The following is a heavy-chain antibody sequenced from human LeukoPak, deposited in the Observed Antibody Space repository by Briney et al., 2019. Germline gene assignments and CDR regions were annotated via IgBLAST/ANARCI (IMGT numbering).Heavy chain of an antibody. CDR2: INHSGST. CDR3: ARGTMFRGVIILKKYYYYYMDV. D-gene: IGHD3-10*01. V-gene: IGHV4-34*01. CDR1: GGSFSGYY. J-gene: IGHJ6*03. Sequence: SETLSLTCAVYGGSFSGYYWSWIRQPPGKGLEWIGEINHSGSTNYNPSLKSRVTISVDTSKNQFSLKLSSVTAADTAVYYCARGTMFRGVIILKKYYYYYMDVWGKGTTVTVSS.